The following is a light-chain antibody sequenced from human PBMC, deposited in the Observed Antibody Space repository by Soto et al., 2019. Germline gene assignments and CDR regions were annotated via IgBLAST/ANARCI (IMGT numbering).Light chain of an antibody. CDR1: HNIERW. J-gene: IGKJ1*01. Sequence: IQMTQSPSTLSASVGDRVTITCRASHNIERWMAWYQQKRGRAPSLLIFDATTLHSGVPSRFSGGGSGTEFTLTINGLLPDDFATYYCQQFAKSSTFGQGTTVEIK. CDR3: QQFAKSST. V-gene: IGKV1-5*01. CDR2: DAT.